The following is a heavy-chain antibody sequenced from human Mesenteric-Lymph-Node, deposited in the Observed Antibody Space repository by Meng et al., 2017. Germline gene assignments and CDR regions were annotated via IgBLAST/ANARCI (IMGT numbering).Heavy chain of an antibody. Sequence: ASVKVSCKASGYIFTGYYMHWVRQAPGQGLEWMGRINPNSGGTNYAQKFQGRVTMTRDTSISTAYMELSRLSSDDSAVYYCARERYGVKFSSGYYPPVYWGQGTLVTVSS. J-gene: IGHJ4*02. CDR1: GYIFTGYY. D-gene: IGHD3-22*01. V-gene: IGHV1-2*06. CDR2: INPNSGGT. CDR3: ARERYGVKFSSGYYPPVY.